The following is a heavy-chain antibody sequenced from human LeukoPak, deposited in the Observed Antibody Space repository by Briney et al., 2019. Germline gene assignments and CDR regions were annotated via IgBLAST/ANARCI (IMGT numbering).Heavy chain of an antibody. CDR2: ISGSGGST. V-gene: IGHV3-23*01. J-gene: IGHJ4*02. D-gene: IGHD3-22*01. Sequence: GGSLRLSCAASGFTFSSYGMSWVRQAPGKGLEWVSAISGSGGSTYYADSVKGRFTISRDNSKNTLYLQMNSLRAEDTAVYYCAKVHYYDSSGYYYWGQGTLVTVSS. CDR3: AKVHYYDSSGYYY. CDR1: GFTFSSYG.